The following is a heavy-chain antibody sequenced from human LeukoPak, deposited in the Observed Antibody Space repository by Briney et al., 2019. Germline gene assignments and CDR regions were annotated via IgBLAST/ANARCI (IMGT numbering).Heavy chain of an antibody. V-gene: IGHV3-30-3*01. D-gene: IGHD6-13*01. CDR3: AIDGLNIAAAGKLRYLHL. Sequence: GGSLRLSCAASGLTFSSASMSWVRQAPGKGLEWVAVISYDGSNKYYADSVKGRFTISRDNSKNTLYLQMNSLRAEDTAVYYWAIDGLNIAAAGKLRYLHLWGRGTLVTVSS. J-gene: IGHJ2*01. CDR2: ISYDGSNK. CDR1: GLTFSSAS.